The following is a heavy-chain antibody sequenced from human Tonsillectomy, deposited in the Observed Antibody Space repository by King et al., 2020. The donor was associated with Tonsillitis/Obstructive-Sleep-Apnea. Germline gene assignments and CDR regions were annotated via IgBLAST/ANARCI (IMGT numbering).Heavy chain of an antibody. D-gene: IGHD3-3*01. J-gene: IGHJ6*03. CDR1: GFSFGDFG. V-gene: IGHV3-49*05. Sequence: QLVESGGGLVKPGRSLSLSCTTAGFSFGDFGMSWFRRAPGKGLEWVGLIRSKTYGGTTDYAASVRGRFTISRDDSKSIAYLQMNSLKTEDTAVYYCTSTLFEKGDYYYYMDVWGKGTAVTVSS. CDR3: TSTLFEKGDYYYYMDV. CDR2: IRSKTYGGTT.